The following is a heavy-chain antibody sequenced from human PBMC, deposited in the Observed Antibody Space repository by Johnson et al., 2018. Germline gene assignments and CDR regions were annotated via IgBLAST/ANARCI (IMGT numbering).Heavy chain of an antibody. V-gene: IGHV3-7*01. J-gene: IGHJ4*02. CDR1: GFTFSSYW. CDR2: IKEDGSEK. CDR3: ARDVGYYVSSGSPVGGY. Sequence: VQLVQSGGGLVQPGGSLRLSCAASGFTFSSYWMSWVREAPGKGLEWVANIKEDGSEKYYVDSVKGRFTISRDNAKNSLYLQMNSLRAEDTAVYYCARDVGYYVSSGSPVGGYWGQGTLVTVSS. D-gene: IGHD3-22*01.